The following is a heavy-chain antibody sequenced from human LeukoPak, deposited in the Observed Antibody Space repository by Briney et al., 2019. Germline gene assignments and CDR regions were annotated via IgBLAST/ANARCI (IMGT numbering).Heavy chain of an antibody. CDR3: ATEARRLTREYYFDY. D-gene: IGHD3-10*01. CDR1: GFTFRSYA. V-gene: IGHV3-48*03. J-gene: IGHJ4*02. Sequence: PGGSLRLSCAASGFTFRSYAMNWVRQAPGKGLEWVSYISNSGSTIYYADSVRGRFTISRDNAKNSLYLQMNSLRAEDTAVYYCATEARRLTREYYFDYWGQGTLVTVSS. CDR2: ISNSGSTI.